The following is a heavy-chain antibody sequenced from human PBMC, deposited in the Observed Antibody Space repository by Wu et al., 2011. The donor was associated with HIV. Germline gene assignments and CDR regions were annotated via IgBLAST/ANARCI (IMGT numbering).Heavy chain of an antibody. CDR1: GYTFTAYS. CDR3: ARDPLVRGRTWKMLHYFDP. D-gene: IGHD3-10*01. CDR2: IVPILGTS. Sequence: QVQLVQSGAEVQKPGASVQVSCRPSGYTFTAYSLYWVRQAPGQGLEWVGRIVPILGTSTSAQKFQGRVTFSADKSTSTVYMELSSLTSGDTAVYYCARDPLVRGRTWKMLHYFDPWGQGTLIIVSA. V-gene: IGHV1-69*09. J-gene: IGHJ5*02.